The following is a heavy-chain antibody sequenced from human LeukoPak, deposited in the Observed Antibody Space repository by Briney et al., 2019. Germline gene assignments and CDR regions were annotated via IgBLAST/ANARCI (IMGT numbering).Heavy chain of an antibody. D-gene: IGHD7-27*01. V-gene: IGHV5-51*01. CDR1: GYRFTSHW. CDR3: AFGASNWDQFDY. Sequence: GESLKISRKGSGYRFTSHWIAWVRQMPGKGLEWMGIIYPGDSDTRYSPSFQGQVTISADASINTAYLRWSSLEGSDTAMYFCAFGASNWDQFDYWGQGTLVTVSS. J-gene: IGHJ4*02. CDR2: IYPGDSDT.